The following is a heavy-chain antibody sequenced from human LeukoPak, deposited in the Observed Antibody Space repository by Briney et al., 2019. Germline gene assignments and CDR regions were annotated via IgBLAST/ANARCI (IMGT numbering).Heavy chain of an antibody. Sequence: GGSLRLSCAASGFTFSSYGMNWVRQAPGKGLEWISGISPSGGGTYYADFVKGRFTISRDDSKNTLYLQMHSLRAEDTAVYYCAKEARGSSWYYFDYWGQGTLVTVSS. CDR3: AKEARGSSWYYFDY. D-gene: IGHD6-13*01. CDR2: ISPSGGGT. CDR1: GFTFSSYG. V-gene: IGHV3-23*01. J-gene: IGHJ4*02.